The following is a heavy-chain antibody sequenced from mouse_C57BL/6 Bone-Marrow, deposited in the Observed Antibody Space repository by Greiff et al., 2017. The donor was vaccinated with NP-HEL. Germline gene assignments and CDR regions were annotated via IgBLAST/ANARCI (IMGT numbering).Heavy chain of an antibody. D-gene: IGHD1-1*01. J-gene: IGHJ2*01. Sequence: QVQLQQSGAELVRPGTSVKVSCRASGYAFTNYLIEWVKQRPGQGLEWIGVINPGSGGTNYNEKFKGKATLTADKSSSTAYMQLSSLTSEDSAVYFCATYGSFDDWGQGTTLTVSS. CDR2: INPGSGGT. CDR1: GYAFTNYL. CDR3: ATYGSFDD. V-gene: IGHV1-54*01.